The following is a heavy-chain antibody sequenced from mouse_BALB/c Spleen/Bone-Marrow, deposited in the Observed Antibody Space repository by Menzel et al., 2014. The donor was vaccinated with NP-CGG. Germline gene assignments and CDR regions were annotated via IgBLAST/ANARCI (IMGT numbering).Heavy chain of an antibody. D-gene: IGHD2-3*01. J-gene: IGHJ4*01. CDR2: IYPGDGDT. CDR3: ARSDGYRAIKY. Sequence: KLSCKASGYAFSRSWMNWVKQRPGQGLEWIGRIYPGDGDTNYNGKFKGKATLTADKSSSTAYMQLSSLTSVDSAVYFCARSDGYRAIKYWGQGSSGAGSP. CDR1: GYAFSRSW. V-gene: IGHV1-82*01.